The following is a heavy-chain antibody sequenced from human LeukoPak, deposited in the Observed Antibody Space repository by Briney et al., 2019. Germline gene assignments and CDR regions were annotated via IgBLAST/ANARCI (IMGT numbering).Heavy chain of an antibody. CDR2: INWNGGST. D-gene: IGHD1-26*01. V-gene: IGHV3-20*04. Sequence: GGSLRLSCAASGFTFDDYGMSWVRQAPGKGLEWVSGINWNGGSTGYAESVKGRFTISRDNAKNSLYLQMNSLRAEDTAVYYCAKDYEPLVGVHRWGDWFDPWGQGTLVTVSS. J-gene: IGHJ5*02. CDR3: AKDYEPLVGVHRWGDWFDP. CDR1: GFTFDDYG.